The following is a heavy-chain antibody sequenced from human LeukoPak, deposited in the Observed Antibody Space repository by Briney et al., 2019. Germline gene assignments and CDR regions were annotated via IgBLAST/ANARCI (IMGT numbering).Heavy chain of an antibody. V-gene: IGHV3-74*01. Sequence: GVSLRLSCTASGFSIRNYWMHWVRQVPGKGLVWVSRIESDTSSTSYADSVKGRFTISRDNGKNTVYLQMNRLRGEDTAVYYCAGDRQGDFDYWGQGTLVTVSS. CDR3: AGDRQGDFDY. CDR1: GFSIRNYW. CDR2: IESDTSST. J-gene: IGHJ4*02.